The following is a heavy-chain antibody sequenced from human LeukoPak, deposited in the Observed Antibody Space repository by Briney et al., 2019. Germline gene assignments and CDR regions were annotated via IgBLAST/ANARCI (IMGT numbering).Heavy chain of an antibody. J-gene: IGHJ5*02. D-gene: IGHD2-2*01. V-gene: IGHV4-34*01. CDR3: ASSLGDCSSTSCQGDWFDP. CDR1: GGSFSGYY. CDR2: INHSGST. Sequence: SETLSLTCAVYGGSFSGYYWSWIRQPPGKGLEWIGEINHSGSTNYNPSLNSRVTISVDTSKNQFSLKLSSATAADTAVYYCASSLGDCSSTSCQGDWFDPRGPGTLVTGSS.